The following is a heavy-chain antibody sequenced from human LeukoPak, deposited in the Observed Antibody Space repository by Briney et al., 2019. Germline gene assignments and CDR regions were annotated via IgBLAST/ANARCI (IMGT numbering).Heavy chain of an antibody. D-gene: IGHD3-10*01. J-gene: IGHJ4*02. CDR1: GFTVSSNY. CDR2: IYSGGST. CDR3: AREDRYGSGSFDY. V-gene: IGHV3-53*04. Sequence: GGSLRLSCAASGFTVSSNYMSWVRQAPGKGLEWVSVIYSGGSTYYADSVKGRLTISRHNSKNTLYLQMNSLRAEDTAVYYCAREDRYGSGSFDYWGQGTLVTVSS.